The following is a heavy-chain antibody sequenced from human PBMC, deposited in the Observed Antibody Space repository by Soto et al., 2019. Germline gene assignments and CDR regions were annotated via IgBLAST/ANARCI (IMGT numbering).Heavy chain of an antibody. CDR3: AKDTLYPVVSYFYYGLDV. CDR2: ISFDGTNK. CDR1: GFVFADYG. Sequence: VGSLRLSCAASGFVFADYGVHWVRQAPGKGLEWVAVISFDGTNKFYADSVKGRFTISRDNSNNTLYLQMSSLRTEDTAVYYCAKDTLYPVVSYFYYGLDVWGQGTTVTVSS. D-gene: IGHD2-8*01. V-gene: IGHV3-30*18. J-gene: IGHJ6*02.